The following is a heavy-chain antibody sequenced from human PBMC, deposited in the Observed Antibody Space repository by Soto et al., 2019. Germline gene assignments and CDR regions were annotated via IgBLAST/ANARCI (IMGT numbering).Heavy chain of an antibody. Sequence: EVQLVESGGGLVQPGGSLRLSCAASGIPVSSNYMTWVRQAPGKGLEWVSVLHSGGDTYYANSVKDRFTISSHDSTNTLFLQMNSLTAEDTAVYYCARDGPYYYASRMDVWGQGTTVTVSS. V-gene: IGHV3-53*04. CDR3: ARDGPYYYASRMDV. D-gene: IGHD3-10*01. CDR2: LHSGGDT. CDR1: GIPVSSNY. J-gene: IGHJ6*02.